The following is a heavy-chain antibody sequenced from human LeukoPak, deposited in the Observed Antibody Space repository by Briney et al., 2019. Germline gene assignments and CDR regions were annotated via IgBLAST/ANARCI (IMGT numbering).Heavy chain of an antibody. J-gene: IGHJ4*02. CDR2: ISGSGGST. V-gene: IGHV3-23*01. CDR1: GFTFSNYG. Sequence: GGSLRLSCAASGFTFSNYGLSWVRQAPGKGLEWVSAISGSGGSTYYADSAKGRFTISRDNSKNTLYLQMNSLRAEDTAVYYCARGPSGYHNTGGQGTLVTVSS. D-gene: IGHD5-12*01. CDR3: ARGPSGYHNT.